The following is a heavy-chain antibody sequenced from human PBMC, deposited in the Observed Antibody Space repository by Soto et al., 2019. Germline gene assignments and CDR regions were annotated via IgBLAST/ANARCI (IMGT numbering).Heavy chain of an antibody. CDR3: ARDYASRIGGSGNGFDY. V-gene: IGHV4-61*01. CDR1: GGSVSSGSYY. J-gene: IGHJ4*02. D-gene: IGHD1-26*01. CDR2: VYYSGIT. Sequence: QVQLQESGPGLVKPSETLSLTCTVSGGSVSSGSYYWSWIRQPPGQGLEWIGYVYYSGITDYNPSLKSRVTISVDTSKNQFSLKLSSVTAADTAVYYCARDYASRIGGSGNGFDYWGQGTLVTVSS.